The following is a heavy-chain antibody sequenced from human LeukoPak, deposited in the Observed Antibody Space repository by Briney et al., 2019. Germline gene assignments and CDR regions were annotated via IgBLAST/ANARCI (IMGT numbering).Heavy chain of an antibody. V-gene: IGHV3-30*04. CDR3: VRAYGGLIDY. Sequence: HTGGSLRLSCEASGFTLNSYIMHWVRQAPGKGLEWVALISFDGRDKQYADSVKGRFTISKDNSKNTLYLQMNSLSGDDTSMYFCVRAYGGLIDYWGQGTLVTVSS. CDR1: GFTLNSYI. CDR2: ISFDGRDK. D-gene: IGHD3-16*01. J-gene: IGHJ4*02.